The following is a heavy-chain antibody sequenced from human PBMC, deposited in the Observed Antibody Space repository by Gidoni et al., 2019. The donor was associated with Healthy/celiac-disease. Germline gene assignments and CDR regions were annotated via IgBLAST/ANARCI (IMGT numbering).Heavy chain of an antibody. J-gene: IGHJ6*02. CDR1: GFTFSSYS. CDR3: ARDVLQSKSSYYYYYGMDV. CDR2: ISSSSSYI. V-gene: IGHV3-21*01. Sequence: EVQLVESGGGLVKPGGSLRLSCAASGFTFSSYSMNWVRQAPGKGLAWVSSISSSSSYIYYADSVKGRFTISRDNAKNSLYLQMNSLRAEDTAVYYCARDVLQSKSSYYYYYGMDVWGQGTTVTVSS. D-gene: IGHD4-4*01.